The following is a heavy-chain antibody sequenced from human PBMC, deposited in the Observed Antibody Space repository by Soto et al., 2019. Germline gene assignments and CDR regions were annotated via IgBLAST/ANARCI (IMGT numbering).Heavy chain of an antibody. CDR1: GYSFTRYW. CDR3: ATMARLLRGITKNWLDT. J-gene: IGHJ5*02. CDR2: IDPSDSYT. D-gene: IGHD3-10*01. V-gene: IGHV5-10-1*01. Sequence: GESLKISCKGSGYSFTRYWISWVRQMPGKGLEWMGRIDPSDSYTNYGPSFQGHVTMSVDKSTSTAYLQWSSLKASDTAMYYCATMARLLRGITKNWLDTWGQGTLVTVSS.